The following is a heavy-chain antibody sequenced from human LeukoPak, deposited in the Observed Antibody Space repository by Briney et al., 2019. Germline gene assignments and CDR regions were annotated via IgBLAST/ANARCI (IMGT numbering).Heavy chain of an antibody. D-gene: IGHD4-17*01. CDR1: GFTFMSYA. J-gene: IGHJ4*02. Sequence: PGRSLRLSCAASGFTFMSYAMHWVRQAPDKGLEWVAVISYDGNNQYYADSVKGRFTISRDNSKSSLYLQMNSLRTEDTAVYYCARDPDGDYYFDYWGQGTLVTVSS. CDR2: ISYDGNNQ. CDR3: ARDPDGDYYFDY. V-gene: IGHV3-30*04.